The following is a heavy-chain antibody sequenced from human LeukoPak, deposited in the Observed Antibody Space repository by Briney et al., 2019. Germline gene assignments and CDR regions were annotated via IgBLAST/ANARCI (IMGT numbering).Heavy chain of an antibody. V-gene: IGHV1-8*03. Sequence: ASVKGTSKASVYTSTSYDINSVRQATGQGLEWMGWMKPNSGNTGYAQKFQGRVTITRHTSISTASIELSSLGSEDTALHYFAGRCYDFWSGYPVTYYYYMDVWGKETTVTVSS. CDR3: AGRCYDFWSGYPVTYYYYMDV. CDR2: MKPNSGNT. D-gene: IGHD3-3*01. J-gene: IGHJ6*03. CDR1: VYTSTSYD.